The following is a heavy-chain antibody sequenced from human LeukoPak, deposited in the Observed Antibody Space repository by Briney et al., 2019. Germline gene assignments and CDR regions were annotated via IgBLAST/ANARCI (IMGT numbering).Heavy chain of an antibody. CDR1: GYTFTGYY. Sequence: GASVKVSCKTSGYTFTGYYIQWVRQAPGQGLEWMGYINPDSGGTNYAQEFQGRVTMTRDTSISTAYMELNRLRSDDTAVYYCARGEMITFGGVIVISTFDIWDQGTMVNVS. CDR3: ARGEMITFGGVIVISTFDI. J-gene: IGHJ3*02. V-gene: IGHV1-2*02. CDR2: INPDSGGT. D-gene: IGHD3-16*02.